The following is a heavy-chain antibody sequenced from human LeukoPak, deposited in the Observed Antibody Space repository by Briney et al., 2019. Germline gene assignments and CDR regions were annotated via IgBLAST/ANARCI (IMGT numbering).Heavy chain of an antibody. CDR1: GYTLTELS. CDR2: FDPEDGET. D-gene: IGHD6-13*01. CDR3: ATSSGYSSSWFLGY. Sequence: GASVKVSCKVSGYTLTELSMHWVRQAPGKGLEWMGGFDPEDGETIYAQKFQGRVTMTEDTSTDTAYMELSSLRSEDTAVYYCATSSGYSSSWFLGYWGQGTLVTVSS. J-gene: IGHJ4*02. V-gene: IGHV1-24*01.